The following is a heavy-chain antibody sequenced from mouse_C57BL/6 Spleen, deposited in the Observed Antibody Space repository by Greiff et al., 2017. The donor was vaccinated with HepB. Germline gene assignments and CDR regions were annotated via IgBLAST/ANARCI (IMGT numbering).Heavy chain of an antibody. J-gene: IGHJ2*01. CDR2: IDPETGGT. V-gene: IGHV1-15*01. D-gene: IGHD1-1*01. CDR3: TKSTTVYFDN. CDR1: GYTFTDYD. Sequence: VQLQQSGAELVRPGASVTLSCKASGYTFTDYDMHWVKQTPVHGLEWIGAIDPETGGTAYNQKFNGKAILTADKSSSTAYMELRSLTSEGSAVYYCTKSTTVYFDNWGQGTTLTVAS.